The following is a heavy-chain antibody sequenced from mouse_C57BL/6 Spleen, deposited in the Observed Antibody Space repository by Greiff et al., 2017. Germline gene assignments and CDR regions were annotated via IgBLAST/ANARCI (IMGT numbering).Heavy chain of an antibody. CDR2: IRNKANGYTT. CDR3: ARSDYDYAMDY. CDR1: GFTFTDYY. J-gene: IGHJ4*01. V-gene: IGHV7-3*01. Sequence: EVKLMESGGGLVQPGGSLSLSCAASGFTFTDYYMSWVRQPPGKALEWLGFIRNKANGYTTEYSASVKGRFTISRDNSQSILYLRMNALRAEDSATYYCARSDYDYAMDYWGQGTSVTVSS. D-gene: IGHD2-4*01.